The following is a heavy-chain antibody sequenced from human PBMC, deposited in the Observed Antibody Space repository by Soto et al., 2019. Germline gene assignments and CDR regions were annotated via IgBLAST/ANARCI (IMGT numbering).Heavy chain of an antibody. V-gene: IGHV3-30-3*01. D-gene: IGHD3-16*01. J-gene: IGHJ6*02. Sequence: PGGSLSLSCAASGFTFSGYAMHWVRQAPGKGLERVAVISYDGRNKYYADSVKGRFTISRDDAKSSLYLQMNSVRPEDTALYYCARGGYYDNNWVKLRHYGLDVWGQGTSVTVSS. CDR2: ISYDGRNK. CDR1: GFTFSGYA. CDR3: ARGGYYDNNWVKLRHYGLDV.